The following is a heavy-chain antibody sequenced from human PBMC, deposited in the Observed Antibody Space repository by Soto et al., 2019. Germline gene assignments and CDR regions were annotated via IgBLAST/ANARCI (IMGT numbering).Heavy chain of an antibody. Sequence: QVQLQQWGAGLLKPSETLSLTCAVYGGSFSGYQWSWIRQTPGKGLEWIGEINDSGNINYNPSLKGRVTILLGPPKEEISLKVGSVTRAASAVYYCARSLILWFGELTRRGGYYYYMDVWGKGTTVTVSS. D-gene: IGHD3-10*01. V-gene: IGHV4-34*01. CDR1: GGSFSGYQ. CDR2: INDSGNI. CDR3: ARSLILWFGELTRRGGYYYYMDV. J-gene: IGHJ6*03.